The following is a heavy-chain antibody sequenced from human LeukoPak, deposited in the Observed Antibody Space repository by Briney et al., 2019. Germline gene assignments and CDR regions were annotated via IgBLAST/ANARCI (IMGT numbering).Heavy chain of an antibody. Sequence: GGSLRLSCAASGFTFRSYAVHWVRQAPGRGLEWVGVIRNDGSDQYYADSVKGRFSISRDNAKNSLYLQMNSLRAEDTAVYYCAREVAAAFTSGAFDIWGQGTMVTVSS. J-gene: IGHJ3*02. CDR3: AREVAAAFTSGAFDI. CDR2: IRNDGSDQ. D-gene: IGHD6-13*01. CDR1: GFTFRSYA. V-gene: IGHV3-30*04.